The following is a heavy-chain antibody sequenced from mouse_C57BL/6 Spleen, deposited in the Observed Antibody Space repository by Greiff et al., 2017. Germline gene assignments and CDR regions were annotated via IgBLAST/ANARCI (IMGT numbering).Heavy chain of an antibody. V-gene: IGHV1-26*01. Sequence: VQLKQSGPELVKPGASVKISCKASGYTFTDYYMNWVKQRHGKSLEWIGDINPNNGGTSYNQKFKGKATLTVDKSSSTVYMQLRSLTSEDSAVYYCARREGTTVFDYWGQGTTLTVSS. D-gene: IGHD1-1*01. J-gene: IGHJ2*01. CDR1: GYTFTDYY. CDR3: ARREGTTVFDY. CDR2: INPNNGGT.